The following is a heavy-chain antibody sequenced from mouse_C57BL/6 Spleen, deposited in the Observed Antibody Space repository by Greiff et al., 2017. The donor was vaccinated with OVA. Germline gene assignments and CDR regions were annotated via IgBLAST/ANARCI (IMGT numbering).Heavy chain of an antibody. Sequence: VQLQQSGAELVRPGASVTLSCKASGYTFTDYEMHWVKQTPVHGLEWIGAIDPETGGTAYNQKFKGKAILTADKSSSTAYMELRSLTSEDSAVYYGTRRGAGSSYSLWGQGTLVTVSA. CDR1: GYTFTDYE. D-gene: IGHD1-1*01. J-gene: IGHJ3*01. CDR3: TRRGAGSSYSL. CDR2: IDPETGGT. V-gene: IGHV1-15*01.